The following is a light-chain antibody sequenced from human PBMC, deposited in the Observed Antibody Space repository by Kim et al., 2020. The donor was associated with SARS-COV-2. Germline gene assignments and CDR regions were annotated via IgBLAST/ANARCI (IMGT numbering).Light chain of an antibody. V-gene: IGLV3-25*03. Sequence: PGQTASISCSGDAMPNQYAYWYQQKPDQAPVLMIYKDSERPSGIPERFSGSSSGATGTLIITGVQAEDEADYYCQSADSTGTYRVFGGGTQLTVL. CDR1: AMPNQY. CDR2: KDS. CDR3: QSADSTGTYRV. J-gene: IGLJ3*02.